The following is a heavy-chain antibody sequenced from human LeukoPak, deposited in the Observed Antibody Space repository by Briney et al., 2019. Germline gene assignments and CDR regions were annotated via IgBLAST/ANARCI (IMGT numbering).Heavy chain of an antibody. D-gene: IGHD2-15*01. CDR2: ISAYNGNT. V-gene: IGHV1-18*01. CDR1: GYTFTSYG. Sequence: VASVKVSCKASGYTFTSYGISWVRRAPGQGLEWMGWISAYNGNTNYAQKLQGRVTMTTDTSTSTAYMELRSLRSDDTAVYYCAREEDIVVVVAATGHGAFDIWGQGTMVTVSS. CDR3: AREEDIVVVVAATGHGAFDI. J-gene: IGHJ3*02.